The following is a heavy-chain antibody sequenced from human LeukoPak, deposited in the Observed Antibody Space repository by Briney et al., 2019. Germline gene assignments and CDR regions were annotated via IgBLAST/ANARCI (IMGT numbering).Heavy chain of an antibody. D-gene: IGHD2-15*01. CDR3: VRDHLRTGGSRSLFDY. CDR2: ISYDGSNK. Sequence: GGSLRLSCAASGFTFSSYGMHWVRQAPGKGLEWVAVISYDGSNKYYADSVKGRFTISRDNSKNTLYLQMNSLRAEDTAVYYCVRDHLRTGGSRSLFDYWGQGILVT. J-gene: IGHJ4*02. V-gene: IGHV3-30*03. CDR1: GFTFSSYG.